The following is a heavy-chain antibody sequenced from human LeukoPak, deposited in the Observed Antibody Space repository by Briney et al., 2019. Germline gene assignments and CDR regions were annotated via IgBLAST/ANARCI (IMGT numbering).Heavy chain of an antibody. CDR1: GFTVSSNY. D-gene: IGHD6-13*01. CDR2: IYSGGST. V-gene: IGHV3-53*01. Sequence: GSLRLSCAASGFTVSSNYMSWVRQAPGKGLEWVSVIYSGGSTYYTDSVTGRFTISRDNSKNTLYLQMNSLRAEDTAVYYCARRGYSSSWYYFDYWGQGTLVTVSS. J-gene: IGHJ4*02. CDR3: ARRGYSSSWYYFDY.